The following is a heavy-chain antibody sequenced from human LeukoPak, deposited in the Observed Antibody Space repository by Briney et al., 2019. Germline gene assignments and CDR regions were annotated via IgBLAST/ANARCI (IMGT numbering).Heavy chain of an antibody. J-gene: IGHJ3*02. Sequence: GGSLRLSCAASGFTFNTYWMSWVRQAPGKGLEWVANKQQDGSEKYYVDSVKGRFTISRDNAKNSLYLQMNSLRAEDTAVYYCARPRSTRALDAFDIWGQGTMVTVSS. D-gene: IGHD2-2*01. CDR1: GFTFNTYW. CDR2: KQQDGSEK. CDR3: ARPRSTRALDAFDI. V-gene: IGHV3-7*01.